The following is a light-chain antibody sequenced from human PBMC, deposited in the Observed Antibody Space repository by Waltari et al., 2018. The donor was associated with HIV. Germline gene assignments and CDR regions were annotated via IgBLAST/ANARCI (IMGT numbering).Light chain of an antibody. CDR2: DDT. Sequence: YELTQPPSVSVAPGQTATITCGGDNIGYRSVHWYQQKAGQAPVLVFYDDTDRPSGIPERFSGSKSGNTATLTISRVEAGDEADYYCQVWASNSAYVVFGVRTKLTVL. J-gene: IGLJ2*01. CDR1: NIGYRS. CDR3: QVWASNSAYVV. V-gene: IGLV3-21*02.